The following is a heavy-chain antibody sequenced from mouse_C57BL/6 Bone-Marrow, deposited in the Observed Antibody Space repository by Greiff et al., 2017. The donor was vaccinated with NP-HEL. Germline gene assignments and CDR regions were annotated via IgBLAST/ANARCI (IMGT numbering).Heavy chain of an antibody. CDR3: ARDGSSPAWFAY. J-gene: IGHJ3*01. D-gene: IGHD1-1*01. Sequence: QVQLQQPGAELVKPGASVKMSCKASGYTFTSYWITWVKQRPGQGLEWIGDIYPGSGSTNYNEKFESKATLTVDTSSSTAYMQLSSLTAEDSAVYYCARDGSSPAWFAYWGQGTLVTVSA. CDR1: GYTFTSYW. V-gene: IGHV1-55*01. CDR2: IYPGSGST.